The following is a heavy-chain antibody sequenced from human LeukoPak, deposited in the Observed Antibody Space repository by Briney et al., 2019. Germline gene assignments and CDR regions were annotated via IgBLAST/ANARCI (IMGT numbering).Heavy chain of an antibody. CDR2: ISAYNGNT. CDR3: ARGQYYYDSSGYYYREDY. CDR1: GYTFTSYG. V-gene: IGHV1-18*01. D-gene: IGHD3-22*01. J-gene: IGHJ4*02. Sequence: ASVKVSCKASGYTFTSYGISWVRQAPGQGLEWMGWISAYNGNTNYAQKFQGRVTMTRNTSISTAYMELSSLRSEDTAVYYCARGQYYYDSSGYYYREDYWGQGTLVTVSS.